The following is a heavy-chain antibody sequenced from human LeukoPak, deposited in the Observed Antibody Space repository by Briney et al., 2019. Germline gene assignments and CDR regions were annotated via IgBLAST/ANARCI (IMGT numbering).Heavy chain of an antibody. Sequence: GGSLRLSCAASEFTFSSYAIHWVRQAPGKGLEWMAVISSDGSSKFYADSVKGRFTISRDNSKNTLYLQMNSLRPEDTAVYYCARDPTGARARIYYYYYMDVWGKGTTVTVSS. D-gene: IGHD1-14*01. CDR3: ARDPTGARARIYYYYYMDV. J-gene: IGHJ6*03. CDR1: EFTFSSYA. V-gene: IGHV3-30*04. CDR2: ISSDGSSK.